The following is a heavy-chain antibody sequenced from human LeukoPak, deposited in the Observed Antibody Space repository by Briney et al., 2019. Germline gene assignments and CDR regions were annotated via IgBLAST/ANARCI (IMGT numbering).Heavy chain of an antibody. J-gene: IGHJ4*02. CDR2: INHSGST. CDR3: ARGYSSSRAAAARGYYFDY. D-gene: IGHD6-13*01. V-gene: IGHV4-34*01. Sequence: SETLSLTCAVYGGSFSGYYWSWIRQPPGKGLEWIGEINHSGSTNYNPSLKSRVTVSVDTSKNQFSLKLSSVTAADTAVYYCARGYSSSRAAAARGYYFDYWGQGTLVTVSS. CDR1: GGSFSGYY.